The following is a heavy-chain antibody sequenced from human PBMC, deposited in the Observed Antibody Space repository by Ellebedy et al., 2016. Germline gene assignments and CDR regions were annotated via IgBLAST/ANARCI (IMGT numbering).Heavy chain of an antibody. Sequence: SETLSLXCTVSGGSVSSGSYYWSWIRQPPGKGLEWIGYIYYSGSTNYNPSLTSRVTISVDTSKNQFSLKLSSVTAADTAVYYCARSYCSSTSCYMGVFDYWGQGTLVTVSS. CDR3: ARSYCSSTSCYMGVFDY. CDR1: GGSVSSGSYY. CDR2: IYYSGST. J-gene: IGHJ4*02. V-gene: IGHV4-61*01. D-gene: IGHD2-2*02.